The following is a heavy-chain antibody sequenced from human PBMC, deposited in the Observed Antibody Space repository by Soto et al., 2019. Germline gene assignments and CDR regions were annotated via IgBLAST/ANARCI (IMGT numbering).Heavy chain of an antibody. CDR3: AKDKPGTTSFDY. CDR2: ISERGDTT. Sequence: RGSLRLSCAPSGFSISSNALYWVRQAPGTGQEWGPGISERGDTTHYADSVKGRFTISRDTSKNTLYLQLNTLRADDTAVYYCAKDKPGTTSFDYWGQGTLVTVSS. V-gene: IGHV3-23*01. D-gene: IGHD1-1*01. J-gene: IGHJ4*02. CDR1: GFSISSNA.